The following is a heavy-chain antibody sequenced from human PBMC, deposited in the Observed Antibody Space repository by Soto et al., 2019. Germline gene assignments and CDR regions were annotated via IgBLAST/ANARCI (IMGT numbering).Heavy chain of an antibody. J-gene: IGHJ4*02. Sequence: PSETLSLTCSVSADSFSKYYWTWIRQPPGEGLEWIGYIYFNGNTNYNPSLKGRVTISKDTSKKQFSLNLSSVTAADTAVYYCASVTFGGVVLAHWGQGTLVTVS. CDR2: IYFNGNT. CDR3: ASVTFGGVVLAH. D-gene: IGHD3-16*01. CDR1: ADSFSKYY. V-gene: IGHV4-59*01.